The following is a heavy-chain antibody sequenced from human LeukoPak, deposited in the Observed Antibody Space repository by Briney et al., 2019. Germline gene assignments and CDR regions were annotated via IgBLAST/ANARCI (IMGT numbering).Heavy chain of an antibody. CDR2: ICPGDSDT. J-gene: IGHJ3*02. V-gene: IGHV5-51*01. D-gene: IGHD3-22*01. CDR1: GYSFMTYW. CDR3: ARLSMIDTFDI. Sequence: GESLKISCQASGYSFMTYWIGWVRQMPGKGLEWTAIICPGDSDTKYSPSFQDQGTISADKSINTAYLHWRSLKASDTAMYYCARLSMIDTFDIWGLGTVVTVSS.